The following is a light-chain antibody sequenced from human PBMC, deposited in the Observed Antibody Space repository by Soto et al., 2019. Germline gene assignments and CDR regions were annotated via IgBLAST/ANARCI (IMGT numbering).Light chain of an antibody. V-gene: IGKV3-11*01. CDR3: QQRSNWPST. CDR1: QSVNSY. CDR2: DAS. Sequence: EIVLTQSPATLSLSPGDRATLSCRASQSVNSYLAWYQQKPGQAPRLLIYDASNRATGIPARFSGSGSGTDLTLTISSLEPEDFAVYYCQQRSNWPSTFGGGTKVEIK. J-gene: IGKJ4*01.